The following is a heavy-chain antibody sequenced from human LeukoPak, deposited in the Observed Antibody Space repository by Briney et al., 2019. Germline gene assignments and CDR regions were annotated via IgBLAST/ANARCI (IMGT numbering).Heavy chain of an antibody. CDR2: IVVGSGNT. CDR3: AADPYYFDTSGYSYAFDI. Sequence: ASVKVSCKSSGFTFTSSAMQWVRQPRGQRREWIGLIVVGSGNTNYAQTFQKRVTITRDMSTGTAYMELSSLRSEDTAVYYCAADPYYFDTSGYSYAFDIWGQGTMVTVSS. CDR1: GFTFTSSA. D-gene: IGHD3-22*01. J-gene: IGHJ3*02. V-gene: IGHV1-58*02.